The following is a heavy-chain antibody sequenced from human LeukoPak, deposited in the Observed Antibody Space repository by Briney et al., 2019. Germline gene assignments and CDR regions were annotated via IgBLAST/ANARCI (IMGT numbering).Heavy chain of an antibody. J-gene: IGHJ3*02. D-gene: IGHD2-2*01. Sequence: GSSVKVSCKASGGTFSSYAISWVRQAPGQGLAWMGGIIPIFGTANYAQKFQGRVTITTDESTSTAYMELSSLRSEDTAVYYCARVSPYCSSTSCHPDHAFDIWGQGTMVTVSS. CDR3: ARVSPYCSSTSCHPDHAFDI. V-gene: IGHV1-69*05. CDR1: GGTFSSYA. CDR2: IIPIFGTA.